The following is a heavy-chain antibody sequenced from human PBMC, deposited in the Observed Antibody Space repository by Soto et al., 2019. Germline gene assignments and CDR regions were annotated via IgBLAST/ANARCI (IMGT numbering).Heavy chain of an antibody. CDR2: ISGSGGST. CDR1: GFTFSSYA. Sequence: GGSLRLSCAASGFTFSSYAMSWVRQAPGKGLEWVSAISGSGGSTYYADSVKGRFTISRDNSKNTLYLQMNSLRAEDTTVYYCAKSSYGDYYFDYWGQGTLVTVSS. CDR3: AKSSYGDYYFDY. V-gene: IGHV3-23*01. D-gene: IGHD4-17*01. J-gene: IGHJ4*02.